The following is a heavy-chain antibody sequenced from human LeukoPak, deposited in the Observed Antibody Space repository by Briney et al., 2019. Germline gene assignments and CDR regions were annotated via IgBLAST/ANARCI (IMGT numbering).Heavy chain of an antibody. CDR2: IYYSGST. Sequence: SETLSLTCTVSGGAICSYYCSWIRQPPGKGLEWIGYIYYSGSTNYNPSLKSRVTISVDTSKNQFSLKLSSVTAADTAVYYCASGGYWGHFDYWGQGTLVTVSS. D-gene: IGHD3-22*01. CDR1: GGAICSYY. CDR3: ASGGYWGHFDY. J-gene: IGHJ4*02. V-gene: IGHV4-59*01.